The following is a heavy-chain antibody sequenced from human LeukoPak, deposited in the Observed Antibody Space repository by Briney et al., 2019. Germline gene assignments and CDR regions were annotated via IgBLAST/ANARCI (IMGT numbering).Heavy chain of an antibody. CDR2: ISYDGSNK. CDR1: GFTFSSYG. J-gene: IGHJ5*02. Sequence: QPGGSLRLSCAASGFTFSSYGMHWVRQAPGKGLEWVAVISYDGSNKYYADSVKGRFTISRDNSKNTLYLQMNSLRAEDTALYYCAREGGSGWYSGWFDPWGQGTLVTVSS. D-gene: IGHD6-19*01. CDR3: AREGGSGWYSGWFDP. V-gene: IGHV3-30*03.